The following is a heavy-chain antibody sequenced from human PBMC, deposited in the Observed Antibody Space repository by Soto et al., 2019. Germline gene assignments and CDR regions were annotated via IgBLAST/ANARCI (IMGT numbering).Heavy chain of an antibody. CDR1: GGSISSSSYY. D-gene: IGHD6-19*01. CDR2: IYYSGST. Sequence: SETLSLTCTVSGGSISSSSYYWGWIRQPPGKGLEWIGSIYYSGSTYYNPSLKSRVTISVDTSKNQFSLKLSSVTAADTAVYYCGWVDNPSSGWYRGYGMDVWGQGTTVTVSS. CDR3: GWVDNPSSGWYRGYGMDV. J-gene: IGHJ6*02. V-gene: IGHV4-39*01.